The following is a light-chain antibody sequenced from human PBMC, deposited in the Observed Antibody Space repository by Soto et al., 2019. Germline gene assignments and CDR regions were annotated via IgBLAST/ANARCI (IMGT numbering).Light chain of an antibody. V-gene: IGKV3-11*01. CDR1: QSVSVY. J-gene: IGKJ5*01. CDR2: DAS. Sequence: EVVLTQSPATLSLSPGERATLSCRASQSVSVYLAWFQQKPGQAPRLLIYDASNRAPGIPARFSGSGSGTDFTLTISSLEPEDFAVYYCQQRMAWPPITFGQGTRLDIK. CDR3: QQRMAWPPIT.